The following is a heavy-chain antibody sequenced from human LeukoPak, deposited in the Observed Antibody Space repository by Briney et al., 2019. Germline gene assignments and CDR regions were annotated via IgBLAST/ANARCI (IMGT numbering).Heavy chain of an antibody. CDR3: ARALPRVNWYGDYSYYFDY. CDR1: GGTFSSYA. V-gene: IGHV1-2*02. CDR2: INPNSGGT. J-gene: IGHJ4*02. D-gene: IGHD4-17*01. Sequence: ASVKVCCKASGGTFSSYAISWVRQAPGQGVEWMGWINPNSGGTNYAQKFQGRVTMTRDTSISTAYMELSRLRSDDTAVYYCARALPRVNWYGDYSYYFDYWGQGTLVTVSS.